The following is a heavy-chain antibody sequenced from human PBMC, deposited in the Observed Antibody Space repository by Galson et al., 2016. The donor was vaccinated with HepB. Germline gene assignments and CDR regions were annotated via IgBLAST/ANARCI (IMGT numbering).Heavy chain of an antibody. V-gene: IGHV3-7*04. D-gene: IGHD5-12*01. CDR3: ARGVVRYIGYDFNY. CDR2: IKRDGSEK. Sequence: SLRLSCAASGFTFSSYWMSWVRQAPGKGLEWVANIKRDGSEKYYVDSVKGRFTISRDNAKNSLYVQMNSLRAEDTAVYYCARGVVRYIGYDFNYWGQGTLVTVSS. J-gene: IGHJ4*02. CDR1: GFTFSSYW.